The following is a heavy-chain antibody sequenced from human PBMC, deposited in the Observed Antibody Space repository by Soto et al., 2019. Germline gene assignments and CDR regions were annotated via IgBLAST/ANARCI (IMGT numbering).Heavy chain of an antibody. CDR1: GYTFTSYD. D-gene: IGHD3-10*01. CDR2: MNPNSGNT. J-gene: IGHJ3*02. V-gene: IGHV1-8*01. CDR3: ARVGTMVRGVIDAFDI. Sequence: GASVKVCCKASGYTFTSYDINWVRQATGQGLEWMGWMNPNSGNTGYAQKFQGRVTMTRNTSISTAYMELSSLRSEDTAVYYCARVGTMVRGVIDAFDIWGPGTMVTVSS.